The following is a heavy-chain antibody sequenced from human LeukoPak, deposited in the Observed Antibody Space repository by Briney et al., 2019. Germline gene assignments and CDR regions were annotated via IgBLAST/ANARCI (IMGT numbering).Heavy chain of an antibody. CDR1: GYSLSSSYY. CDR2: INHSGST. J-gene: IGHJ4*02. D-gene: IGHD3-22*01. V-gene: IGHV4-38-2*02. Sequence: SETLSLTCTVSGYSLSSSYYWGWIRQPPGKGLEWIGNINHSGSTYFNPSLKSRVTISVDTSKNQFSLKLSSVTAADTAVYYCVREGYYNKAPDYWGQGTLVTVSS. CDR3: VREGYYNKAPDY.